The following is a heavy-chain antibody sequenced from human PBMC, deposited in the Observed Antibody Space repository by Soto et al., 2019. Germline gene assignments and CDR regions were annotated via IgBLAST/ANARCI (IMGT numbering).Heavy chain of an antibody. CDR3: ARDHGSGSYRFFYYYYGMDV. CDR1: GYTFTSYG. CDR2: ISAYNGNT. Sequence: VASVKVSCKASGYTFTSYGISWVRQAPGQGLEWMGWISAYNGNTNYAQKLQGRVTMTTDTSTSTAYMELRSLRSDDTAVYYCARDHGSGSYRFFYYYYGMDVWGQGTTVTVSS. J-gene: IGHJ6*02. D-gene: IGHD3-10*01. V-gene: IGHV1-18*01.